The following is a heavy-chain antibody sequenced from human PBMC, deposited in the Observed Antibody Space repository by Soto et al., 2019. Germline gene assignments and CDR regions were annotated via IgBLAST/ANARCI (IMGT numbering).Heavy chain of an antibody. D-gene: IGHD2-15*01. Sequence: EVQLVESGGGLVQPGGSLRLSCAASGFTFSDHHIDWVRQVPGKGLEWISRVRTKANSYTPEYAASVKSRFTISRDDSRTLLHLQMNSLKTEHTAVYYCVRIVYCNAGGCPALDCWGQGTVVIVSS. V-gene: IGHV3-72*01. CDR1: GFTFSDHH. CDR3: VRIVYCNAGGCPALDC. J-gene: IGHJ4*02. CDR2: VRTKANSYTP.